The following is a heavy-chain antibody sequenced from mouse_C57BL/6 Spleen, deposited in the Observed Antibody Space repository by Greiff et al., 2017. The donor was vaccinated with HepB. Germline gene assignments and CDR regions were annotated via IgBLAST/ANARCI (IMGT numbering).Heavy chain of an antibody. J-gene: IGHJ3*01. Sequence: VQLQQSGAELVRPGTSVKVSCKASGYAFTNYLIEWVKQRPGQGLEWIGVINPGSGGTNYNEKFKGKATLTADTASSTAYMQLSSLTSEDSAGYFCARDDYGSSYCCAYWGQGTLVTVSA. V-gene: IGHV1-54*01. CDR2: INPGSGGT. CDR3: ARDDYGSSYCCAY. D-gene: IGHD1-1*01. CDR1: GYAFTNYL.